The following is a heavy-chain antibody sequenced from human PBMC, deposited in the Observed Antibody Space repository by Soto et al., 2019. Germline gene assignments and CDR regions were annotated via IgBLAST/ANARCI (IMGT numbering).Heavy chain of an antibody. CDR1: GGTFSSYA. D-gene: IGHD3-22*01. CDR2: IIPIFGTA. J-gene: IGHJ1*01. V-gene: IGHV1-69*13. CDR3: ARDPYDDSSGYPLSQH. Sequence: RASVKVSCKASGGTFSSYAISWVRQAPGQGLEWMGGIIPIFGTANYAQKFQGRVTITADESTSTAYMELSSLRSEDTAVYYCARDPYDDSSGYPLSQHWGQGTLVTVSS.